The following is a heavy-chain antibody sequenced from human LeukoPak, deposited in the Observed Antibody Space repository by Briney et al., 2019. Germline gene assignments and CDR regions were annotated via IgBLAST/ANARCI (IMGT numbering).Heavy chain of an antibody. Sequence: GGSLRLSCAASGFTFSSYSMNWVRQAPGKGLEWVSSISSSSSYIYYADSVKGRFTISRDNAKNSLYLQMNSLRAEDTAVYYCARGSHDYGGNSPPNWFDPWGQGTLVTVSS. V-gene: IGHV3-21*01. D-gene: IGHD4-23*01. CDR1: GFTFSSYS. CDR2: ISSSSSYI. J-gene: IGHJ5*02. CDR3: ARGSHDYGGNSPPNWFDP.